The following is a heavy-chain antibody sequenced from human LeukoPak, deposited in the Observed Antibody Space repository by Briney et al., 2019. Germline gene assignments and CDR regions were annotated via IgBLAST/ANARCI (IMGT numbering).Heavy chain of an antibody. CDR3: ARQFFCSSTSCLLGFDY. CDR2: IYPGDSGT. D-gene: IGHD2-2*01. V-gene: IGHV5-51*01. Sequence: PGESLKISCKGSGYSFTSYWIGWVRQMPGKGLEWMGIIYPGDSGTRYSPSFQGQVTISADKSISTAYLQWSSLKASDTAMYYCARQFFCSSTSCLLGFDYWGQGTLVTVSS. CDR1: GYSFTSYW. J-gene: IGHJ4*02.